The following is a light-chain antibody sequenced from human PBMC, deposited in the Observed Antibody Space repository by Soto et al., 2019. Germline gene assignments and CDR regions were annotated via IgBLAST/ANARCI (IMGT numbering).Light chain of an antibody. V-gene: IGKV3-15*01. CDR1: QSVDIN. CDR3: QQYRNWPRT. Sequence: EIVLTQSPATLSVSPGERVTLSCRASQSVDINLAWYQQKPGQAPRLLIYGASTRAIDMPGRFSGRGSGTEFTLTISSLQPEDFAVYYCQQYRNWPRTFGQGTKVDIK. J-gene: IGKJ1*01. CDR2: GAS.